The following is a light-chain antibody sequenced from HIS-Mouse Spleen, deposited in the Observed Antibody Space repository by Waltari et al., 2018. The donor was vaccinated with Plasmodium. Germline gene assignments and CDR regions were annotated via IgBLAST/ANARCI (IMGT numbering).Light chain of an antibody. V-gene: IGLV3-10*01. CDR3: YSTDSSGNHRV. CDR1: ALPKKY. Sequence: SYELTQPPSVSVSPGQTARITCSGDALPKKYAYWYQQKSGQAPALVIYADSKRPAGIPERFSGSSSGTMATLTISGAQVDDEADYYCYSTDSSGNHRVFGGGTKLTVL. CDR2: ADS. J-gene: IGLJ3*02.